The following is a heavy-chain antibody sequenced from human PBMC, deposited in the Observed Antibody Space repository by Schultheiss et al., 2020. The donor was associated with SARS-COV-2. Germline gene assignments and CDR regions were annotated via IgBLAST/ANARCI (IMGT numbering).Heavy chain of an antibody. D-gene: IGHD2-8*01. CDR1: GFTFSNAW. CDR3: ARGRVSAIDYYYYMDV. V-gene: IGHV3-23*01. J-gene: IGHJ6*03. CDR2: ISGSGGST. Sequence: GGSLRLSCAASGFTFSNAWMSWVRQAPGKGLEWVSAISGSGGSTYYADSVKGRFTISRDNSRNTLYLQLNSLRAEDTAVYYCARGRVSAIDYYYYMDVWGKGTTVTVSS.